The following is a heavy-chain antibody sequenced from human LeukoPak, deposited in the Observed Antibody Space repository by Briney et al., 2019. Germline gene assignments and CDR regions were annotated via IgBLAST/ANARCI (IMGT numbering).Heavy chain of an antibody. CDR1: GYTFTGYY. D-gene: IGHD3-10*01. CDR2: INPNSGGT. Sequence: GASVKVSCKASGYTFTGYYMHWVRQAPGQGLEWMGWINPNSGGTNYAQKLQGRVTMTTDTSTSTAYMELRSLRSDDTAVYYCARGDYYGSGTYYKKTVDYWGQGTLVTVSS. V-gene: IGHV1-2*02. J-gene: IGHJ4*02. CDR3: ARGDYYGSGTYYKKTVDY.